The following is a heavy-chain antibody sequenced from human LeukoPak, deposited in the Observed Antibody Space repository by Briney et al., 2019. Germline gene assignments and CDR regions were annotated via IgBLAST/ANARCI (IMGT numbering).Heavy chain of an antibody. J-gene: IGHJ4*02. Sequence: PGGSLRLSCAASGFTFTNYAMSWVRQPPGRGLEWVSTISSGGYVTDYADSVKGRFTISRDNSENTLFLQMSSLSAEDTAVYYCARGGSSAFGGCWGQGTLVTVSS. D-gene: IGHD5-12*01. CDR1: GFTFTNYA. CDR3: ARGGSSAFGGC. CDR2: ISSGGYVT. V-gene: IGHV3-23*01.